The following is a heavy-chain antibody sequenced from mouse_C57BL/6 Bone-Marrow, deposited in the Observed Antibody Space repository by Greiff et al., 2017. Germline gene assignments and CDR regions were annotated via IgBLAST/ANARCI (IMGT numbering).Heavy chain of an antibody. J-gene: IGHJ1*03. CDR3: AGNSWYFDV. CDR1: GYSITSGYY. Sequence: EVKLMESGPGLVKPSQSLSLTCSVTGYSITSGYYWNWIRQFPGNKLEWMGYISYDGSNNYNPSLKNRISITRDTSKNQFFLKLNSVTTEDTATYYCAGNSWYFDVWGTGTTVTVSS. V-gene: IGHV3-6*01. CDR2: ISYDGSN.